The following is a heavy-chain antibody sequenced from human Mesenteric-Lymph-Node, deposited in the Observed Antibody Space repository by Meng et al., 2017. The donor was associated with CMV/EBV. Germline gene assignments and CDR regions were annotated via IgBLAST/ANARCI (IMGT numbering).Heavy chain of an antibody. V-gene: IGHV1-2*06. J-gene: IGHJ4*02. CDR2: INPKTGGR. CDR1: GYTFIDYY. Sequence: QVQLVQSVAEVKKPGASVRVSCTASGYTFIDYYINWVRQAPGQGLEWMGRINPKTGGRSYAQNFQGRVTMTRDTSTNTAYMEVNRLNSDDTAMYYCARDRDTDWYSPFDYWGPGTLVTVSS. CDR3: ARDRDTDWYSPFDY. D-gene: IGHD3-9*01.